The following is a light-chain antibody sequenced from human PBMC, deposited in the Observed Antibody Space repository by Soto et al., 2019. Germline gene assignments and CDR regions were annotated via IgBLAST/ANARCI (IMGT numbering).Light chain of an antibody. J-gene: IGLJ2*01. V-gene: IGLV2-14*01. CDR1: SSDVGGYNY. CDR2: DVS. CDR3: YSYTSSSTVL. Sequence: QSALTQPASVSGSPGQSITISCTGISSDVGGYNYVSWYQQHPDKAPKLMIYDVSNRRSGVSNRFSGSKSGTTASLTISGLQAEDEADYYCYSYTSSSTVLFGGGTKLIVL.